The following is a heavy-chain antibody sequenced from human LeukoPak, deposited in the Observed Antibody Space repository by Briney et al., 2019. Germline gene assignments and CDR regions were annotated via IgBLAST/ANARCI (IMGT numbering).Heavy chain of an antibody. D-gene: IGHD3-22*01. V-gene: IGHV3-23*01. CDR2: ISGSGGST. CDR3: AKDQEYYYDSSGYLDY. Sequence: GGFLRLSCAASGFTFSSYSMNWVRQAPGKGLEWVSAISGSGGSTYYADSVKGRFTISRDNSKNTLYLQMNSLRAEDTAVYYCAKDQEYYYDSSGYLDYWGQGTLVTVSS. J-gene: IGHJ4*02. CDR1: GFTFSSYS.